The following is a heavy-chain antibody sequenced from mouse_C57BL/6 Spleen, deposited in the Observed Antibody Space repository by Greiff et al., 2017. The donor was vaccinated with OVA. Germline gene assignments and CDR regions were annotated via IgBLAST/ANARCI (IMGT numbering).Heavy chain of an antibody. CDR1: GFTFSSYA. CDR3: ARDRYDYDEGYAMDY. V-gene: IGHV5-4*01. J-gene: IGHJ4*01. D-gene: IGHD2-4*01. CDR2: ISDGGSYT. Sequence: EVMLVESGGGLVKPGGSLKLSCAASGFTFSSYAMSWVRQTPEKRLEWVATISDGGSYTYYPDNVKGRFTISRDNAKNNLYLQMSHLKSEDTAMYYCARDRYDYDEGYAMDYWGQGTSVTVSS.